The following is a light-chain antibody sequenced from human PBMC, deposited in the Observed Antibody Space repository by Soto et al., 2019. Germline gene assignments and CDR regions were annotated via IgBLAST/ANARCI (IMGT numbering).Light chain of an antibody. CDR1: QSLGIW. CDR2: DAS. J-gene: IGKJ1*01. CDR3: QEYNRYSGT. V-gene: IGKV1-5*01. Sequence: DIQMTQSPSTLSASVGDRVTITCRASQSLGIWLAWHQQKPGKAPKLLIYDASTLKSGVPSRFSGSGSWTKFTLTISSLQPDDFATYYCQEYNRYSGTVGQGTKVEVK.